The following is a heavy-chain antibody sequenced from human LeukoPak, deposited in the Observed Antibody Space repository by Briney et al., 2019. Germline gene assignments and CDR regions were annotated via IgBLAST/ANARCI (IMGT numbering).Heavy chain of an antibody. Sequence: GGSLRLSCAASGFTFSAYEMNWVRQAPGKGLEWLAYITSDNTVHYADSVKGRFTISRDNAKNSLYLQMNSLRAEDTATYYCARDGTPMAATGWVYFDQWGQGTLVTVSS. CDR3: ARDGTPMAATGWVYFDQ. J-gene: IGHJ4*02. V-gene: IGHV3-48*03. CDR1: GFTFSAYE. D-gene: IGHD6-13*01. CDR2: ITSDNTV.